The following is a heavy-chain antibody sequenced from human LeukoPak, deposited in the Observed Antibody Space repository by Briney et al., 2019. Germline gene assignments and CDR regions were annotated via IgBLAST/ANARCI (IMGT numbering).Heavy chain of an antibody. D-gene: IGHD2/OR15-2a*01. V-gene: IGHV4-59*01. CDR2: IYYSRST. CDR1: GGSISSYY. J-gene: IGHJ6*03. CDR3: ARVISPLYYYYMDV. Sequence: PSETLSLTCTVSGGSISSYYWSWIRQPPGKGLEWIGYIYYSRSTNYNPSLKSRVTISVDTSKNQFSLKLSSVTAADTAVYYCARVISPLYYYYMDVWGKGTTVTVSS.